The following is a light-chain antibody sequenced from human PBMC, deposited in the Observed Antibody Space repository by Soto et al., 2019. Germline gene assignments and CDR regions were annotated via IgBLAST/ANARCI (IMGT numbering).Light chain of an antibody. Sequence: QSVLTRPPSASGSPGQSVTISCTGTSSDVGGYNYVSWYQQHPGKAPRLMIYEVNKRPSGVPYRFSGSKSGNTASLTVSGLQADDEAVYYCSSYAGNNLLVFGGGTKVTVL. CDR3: SSYAGNNLLV. V-gene: IGLV2-8*01. CDR1: SSDVGGYNY. J-gene: IGLJ2*01. CDR2: EVN.